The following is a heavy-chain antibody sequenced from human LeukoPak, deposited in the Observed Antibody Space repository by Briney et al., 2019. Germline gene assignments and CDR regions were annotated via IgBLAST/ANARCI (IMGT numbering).Heavy chain of an antibody. CDR3: ASTYERSLDY. D-gene: IGHD3-16*01. CDR1: GGSFSGYY. Sequence: PSETLSLTCAAYGGSFSGYYWSWIRQPPGKGLEWIGEINHSGSTNYNPSLKSRVTISVDTSKNQFSLKLSSVTAADTAVYYCASTYERSLDYWGQGTLVTVSS. V-gene: IGHV4-34*01. J-gene: IGHJ4*02. CDR2: INHSGST.